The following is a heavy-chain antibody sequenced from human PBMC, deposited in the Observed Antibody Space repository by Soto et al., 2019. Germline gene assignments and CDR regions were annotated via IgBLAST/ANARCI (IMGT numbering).Heavy chain of an antibody. Sequence: QVRLQESGPGLVKASQTLSLTCSVSGSYITSGDSHWTWIRQAPGKGLAWIGYISHSETTYYSPAIKNRIIISSDFSMNQFSLRLNSVTAADTAVYFCAGFGVGDRDDKWGQGTLVTVSS. J-gene: IGHJ4*02. CDR1: GSYITSGDSH. CDR2: ISHSETT. CDR3: AGFGVGDRDDK. D-gene: IGHD2-8*01. V-gene: IGHV4-30-4*01.